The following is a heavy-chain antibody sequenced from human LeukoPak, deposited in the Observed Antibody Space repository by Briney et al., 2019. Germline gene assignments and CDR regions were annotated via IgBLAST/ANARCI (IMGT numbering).Heavy chain of an antibody. Sequence: ASVKVSCKASGYTFTSYDINWVRQATGQGLEWMGWMNPNSGNTGYAQKFQGRVTITRNTSISTAYMELSSLRSEDTAVYYCARGEVGSSWYIDYFDYWGQGTLVTVSS. D-gene: IGHD6-13*01. CDR2: MNPNSGNT. CDR1: GYTFTSYD. CDR3: ARGEVGSSWYIDYFDY. J-gene: IGHJ4*02. V-gene: IGHV1-8*03.